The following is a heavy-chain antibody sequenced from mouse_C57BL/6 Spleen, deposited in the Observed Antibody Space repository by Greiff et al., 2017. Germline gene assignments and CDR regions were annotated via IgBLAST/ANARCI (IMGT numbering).Heavy chain of an antibody. CDR2: ISSGSSTI. D-gene: IGHD2-3*01. CDR1: GFTFSDYG. CDR3: ARPGDGYYWFAY. J-gene: IGHJ3*01. Sequence: EVQLVESGGGLVKPGGSLKLSCAASGFTFSDYGMHWVRQAPEKGLEWVAYISSGSSTIYYADTVKCRFTITRDNAKNTLFLQMTSLRAEDTAMYYCARPGDGYYWFAYWGQGTLVTVSA. V-gene: IGHV5-17*01.